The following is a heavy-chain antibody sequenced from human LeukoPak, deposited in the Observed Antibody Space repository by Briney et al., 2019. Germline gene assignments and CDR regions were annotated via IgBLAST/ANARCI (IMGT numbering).Heavy chain of an antibody. V-gene: IGHV3-53*01. CDR2: IYSGGST. J-gene: IGHJ4*02. D-gene: IGHD4/OR15-4a*01. Sequence: GGSLRLSCAVSGFTFSSYSVNWVRQAPGKGLEWVSFIYSGGSTYYADSVKGRFTISRDNSENTLYLQMNSLRADDTAVYYCARRAGAYSHPYDYWGQGTLVTVSS. CDR3: ARRAGAYSHPYDY. CDR1: GFTFSSYS.